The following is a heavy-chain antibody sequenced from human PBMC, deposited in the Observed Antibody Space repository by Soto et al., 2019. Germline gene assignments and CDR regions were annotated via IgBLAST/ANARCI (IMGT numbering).Heavy chain of an antibody. CDR2: INAGDGST. D-gene: IGHD3-9*01. Sequence: ASVKVSCKASGYTFTSYYMHWLRQAPGQGLEWMGWINAGDGSTKYAQKFQGRVTITRHTSASTAYMELSSLRSEDTAVYYCARDVQGILTGYSFDYWGQGTLVTVSS. V-gene: IGHV1-3*01. J-gene: IGHJ4*02. CDR1: GYTFTSYY. CDR3: ARDVQGILTGYSFDY.